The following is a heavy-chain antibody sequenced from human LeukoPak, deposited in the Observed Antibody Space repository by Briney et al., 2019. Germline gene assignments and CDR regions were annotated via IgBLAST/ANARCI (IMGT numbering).Heavy chain of an antibody. J-gene: IGHJ3*02. CDR2: IRSKAYGGTT. V-gene: IGHV3-49*03. CDR1: GFTFGDYA. Sequence: GGSLRLSCTASGFTFGDYAMSWFRQAPGKGLEWVGFIRSKAYGGTTEYAASVKGRFTISRDDSKSIAYLQMNSLKTEDTAVYYCTRELYYDSSGRKGAFDIWGQGTMITVSS. D-gene: IGHD3-22*01. CDR3: TRELYYDSSGRKGAFDI.